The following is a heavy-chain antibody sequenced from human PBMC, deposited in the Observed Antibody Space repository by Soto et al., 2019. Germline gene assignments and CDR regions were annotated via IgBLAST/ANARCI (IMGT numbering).Heavy chain of an antibody. CDR3: AKDLRNPYYSMDG. J-gene: IGHJ6*02. CDR1: GGTFRRYA. CDR2: IIPIFGTA. Sequence: SVKVSCKASGGTFRRYAISWVRQAPGQGLEWMGGIIPIFGTANYAQKFQGRVTITADESTSTAYMELSSLRSEDTAVYYCAKDLRNPYYSMDGWGQGTTVTVS. V-gene: IGHV1-69*13.